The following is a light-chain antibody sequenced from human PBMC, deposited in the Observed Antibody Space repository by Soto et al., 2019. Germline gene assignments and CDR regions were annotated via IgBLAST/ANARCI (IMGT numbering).Light chain of an antibody. CDR3: QQYVSSSRT. J-gene: IGKJ1*01. CDR1: QSVSSY. V-gene: IGKV3-20*01. Sequence: EIVLTQSPGTLSLSPGERATLSCRASQSVSSYLAWYQQKPGQAPMLLIYGASSRATGIPDRFSGSGSGTDFSLTISRLEPEDFAVYYCQQYVSSSRTFGQGTKVEIK. CDR2: GAS.